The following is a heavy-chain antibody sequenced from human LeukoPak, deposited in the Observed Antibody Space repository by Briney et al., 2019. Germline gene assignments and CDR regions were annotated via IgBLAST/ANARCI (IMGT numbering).Heavy chain of an antibody. CDR1: GFTFSRHA. D-gene: IGHD2-2*01. V-gene: IGHV3-23*01. CDR3: AKDRVVVDY. J-gene: IGHJ4*02. CDR2: ISGSGGST. Sequence: GGSLRLSCVASGFTFSRHAMSWVRQAPGKGLEWVSAISGSGGSTYYADSVKGRFTISRDNSKNTLYLQMNSLRAEDTAVYYCAKDRVVVDYWGQGTLVTVSS.